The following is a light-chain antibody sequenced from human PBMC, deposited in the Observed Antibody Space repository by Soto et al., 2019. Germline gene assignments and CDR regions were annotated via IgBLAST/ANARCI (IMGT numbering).Light chain of an antibody. V-gene: IGLV1-40*01. CDR1: SSNIGTGYD. CDR3: QSYDSSLSGVV. J-gene: IGLJ2*01. CDR2: GNS. Sequence: QSVLTPPPSVSGAPGQRVSISCTGSSSNIGTGYDVHWYRQLPGTAPKLLIYGNSNRPSVLPDRFSGSKSGTSASLAITGLEAKDEDEYYCQSYDSSLSGVVFGGGTKDTVL.